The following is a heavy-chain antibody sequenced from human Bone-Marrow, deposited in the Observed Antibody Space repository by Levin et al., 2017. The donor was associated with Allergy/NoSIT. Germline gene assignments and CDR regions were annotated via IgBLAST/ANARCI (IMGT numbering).Heavy chain of an antibody. Sequence: PGGSLRLSCAASGFTFSSYAMHWVRQAPGKGLEFVAAISSNGRNTHYADPVMARFTISRDNSKNTLYLQMDSLRPEDMALYYCAREEGGEKHGFYFDYWGQGTPVTVSS. J-gene: IGHJ4*02. CDR1: GFTFSSYA. CDR2: ISSNGRNT. V-gene: IGHV3-64*02. CDR3: AREEGGEKHGFYFDY. D-gene: IGHD3-10*01.